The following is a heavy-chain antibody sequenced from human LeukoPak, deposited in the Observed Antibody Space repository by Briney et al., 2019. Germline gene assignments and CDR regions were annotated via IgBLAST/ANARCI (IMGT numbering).Heavy chain of an antibody. CDR3: ARDGFGDYVDS. V-gene: IGHV3-21*01. D-gene: IGHD2-15*01. CDR1: GFTFSSYS. Sequence: GGSLRLSCAASGFTFSSYSMNWVRQAPGKGLEWVSSIGSTSNYINHADSVKGRFTISRDNAKNSLYLQMNSLRAEDTAVYYCARDGFGDYVDSWGQGTLVTVSS. CDR2: IGSTSNYI. J-gene: IGHJ4*02.